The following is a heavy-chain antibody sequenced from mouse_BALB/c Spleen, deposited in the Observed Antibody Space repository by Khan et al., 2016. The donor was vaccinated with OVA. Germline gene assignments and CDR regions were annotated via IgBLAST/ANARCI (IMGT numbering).Heavy chain of an antibody. Sequence: EVQLQESGPGLVTPSQSLSLTCTVTGYSITSDYAWNWIRQFPGNKLEWMVYITYSGTTSYTPSLTSRISITRNSSKQQFFQPLNSVTTEITATYNGERSLIYYSGSGAIWGQGTLVTVSA. D-gene: IGHD1-1*01. J-gene: IGHJ3*01. CDR2: ITYSGTT. CDR1: GYSITSDYA. CDR3: ERSLIYYSGSGAI. V-gene: IGHV3-2*02.